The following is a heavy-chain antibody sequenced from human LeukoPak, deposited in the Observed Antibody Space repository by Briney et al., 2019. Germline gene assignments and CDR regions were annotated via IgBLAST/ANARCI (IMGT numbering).Heavy chain of an antibody. D-gene: IGHD6-13*01. J-gene: IGHJ4*02. CDR1: GFTFSGSA. CDR3: TRHIGGGSSWYPADY. V-gene: IGHV3-73*01. Sequence: GGSLRLSCAASGFTFSGSAMHWVRQASGKGLEWVGRIRSKANSYATAYAASVKGRFTISRDDSKNTAYLQMNSLKTEDTAVYYCTRHIGGGSSWYPADYWGQGTLVTVSS. CDR2: IRSKANSYAT.